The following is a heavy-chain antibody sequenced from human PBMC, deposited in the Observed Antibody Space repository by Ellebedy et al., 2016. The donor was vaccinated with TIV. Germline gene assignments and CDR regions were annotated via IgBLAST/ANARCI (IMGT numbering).Heavy chain of an antibody. Sequence: GGSLRLSCAASGFSFDEYAMHWIRQAPGKGLEWVSSISWNSAIISYANSVKGRFTISRDNAKNSLYLQMNSLRPEDTGFYYCAKDGVEVGMYYMDVWGKGTSVTVSS. CDR2: ISWNSAII. D-gene: IGHD3-22*01. CDR3: AKDGVEVGMYYMDV. J-gene: IGHJ6*03. CDR1: GFSFDEYA. V-gene: IGHV3-9*01.